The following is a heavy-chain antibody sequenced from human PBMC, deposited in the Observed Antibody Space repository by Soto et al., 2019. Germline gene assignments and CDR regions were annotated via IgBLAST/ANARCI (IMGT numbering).Heavy chain of an antibody. J-gene: IGHJ6*02. CDR1: GGSISSSSYY. V-gene: IGHV4-39*01. CDR2: IYYSGSP. CDR3: AVPAASVAGASGSYYYYGMVV. D-gene: IGHD6-19*01. Sequence: SETLSLTCTVSGGSISSSSYYWGWIRQPPGKGLEWIGYIYYSGSPYYNPSLKSRVTISVDTSKNQFSLKLSSVTAADTAVYYCAVPAASVAGASGSYYYYGMVVWGPGTTVTVFS.